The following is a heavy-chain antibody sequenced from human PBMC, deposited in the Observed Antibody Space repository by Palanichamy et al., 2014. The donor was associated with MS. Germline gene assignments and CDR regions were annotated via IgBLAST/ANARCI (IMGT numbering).Heavy chain of an antibody. CDR3: ATGGHLDF. D-gene: IGHD4-23*01. J-gene: IGHJ4*02. Sequence: EVRGGGVWGRAWSSLGGPVILSCAPSGLTFSRFWMSWVRQAPGKGLEWVANINEDGSEKHYVDSVKGRFTISRDNADNSLYLQMNSLRAEDTALYYCATGGHLDFWGQGTLVTVSP. CDR1: GLTFSRFW. V-gene: IGHV3-7*01. CDR2: INEDGSEK.